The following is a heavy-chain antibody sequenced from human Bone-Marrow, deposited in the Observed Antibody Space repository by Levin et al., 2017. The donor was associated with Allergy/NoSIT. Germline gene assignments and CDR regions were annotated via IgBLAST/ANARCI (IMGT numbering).Heavy chain of an antibody. D-gene: IGHD4-17*01. CDR2: INHSGNT. Sequence: NASETLSLTCAVYGGSFSGHYWSWIRQPPGKGLEWIGEINHSGNTNYNPSLKSRVTISVDTSKNQFSLRLSSVTAADTAVYYCAREGDTVTHFDYWGQGTLVTVSS. V-gene: IGHV4-34*01. J-gene: IGHJ4*02. CDR3: AREGDTVTHFDY. CDR1: GGSFSGHY.